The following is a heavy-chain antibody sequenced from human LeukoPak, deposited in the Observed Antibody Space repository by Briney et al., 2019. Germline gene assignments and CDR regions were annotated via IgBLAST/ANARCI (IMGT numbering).Heavy chain of an antibody. CDR1: GYTFTSYY. V-gene: IGHV1-46*01. CDR3: ARGASRSFDS. CDR2: INPSGGST. Sequence: ASVKVSCKASGYTFTSYYMHWVRQAPGQGLEWMGIINPSGGSTSYAQKFQGRVTMTRDTSISTAYMDLSSLRSEDTAVYFCARGASRSFDSWGQGTLVTVSS. J-gene: IGHJ4*02.